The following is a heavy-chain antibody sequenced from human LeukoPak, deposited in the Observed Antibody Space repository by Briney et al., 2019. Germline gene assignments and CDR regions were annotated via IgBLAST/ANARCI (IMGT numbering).Heavy chain of an antibody. D-gene: IGHD5-12*01. V-gene: IGHV3-43*01. J-gene: IGHJ4*02. CDR3: AKSGYSGYDDYYFDY. CDR1: GFTFSSYE. Sequence: PGGSLRLSCAASGFTFSSYEMNWGRQAPGKGLEWVSLISWDGGSTYYADSVKGRFTISRDNSKNSLYLQMNSLRTEDTALYYCAKSGYSGYDDYYFDYWGQGTLVTVSS. CDR2: ISWDGGST.